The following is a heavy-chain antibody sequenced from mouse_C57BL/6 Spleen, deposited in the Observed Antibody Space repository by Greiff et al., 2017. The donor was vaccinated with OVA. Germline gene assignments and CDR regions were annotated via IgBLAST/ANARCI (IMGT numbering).Heavy chain of an antibody. CDR2: IYPSDSET. CDR1: GYTFTSYW. D-gene: IGHD2-1*01. J-gene: IGHJ3*01. CDR3: ARDYGNSFAY. Sequence: VQLQQPGAELVRPGSSVKLSCKASGYTFTSYWMDWVKQRPGQGLEWIGNIYPSDSETHYNQKFKDKATLTVDKSSSTAYMQLSSLTSEDSAVYYWARDYGNSFAYWGKGALVTVSA. V-gene: IGHV1-61*01.